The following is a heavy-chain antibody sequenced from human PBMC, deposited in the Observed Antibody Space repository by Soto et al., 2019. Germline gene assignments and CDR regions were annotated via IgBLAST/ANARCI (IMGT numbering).Heavy chain of an antibody. V-gene: IGHV3-74*01. CDR3: ARVPLTGTTGY. D-gene: IGHD1-20*01. Sequence: PGGSLRLSCAASGFTFSGYWMHWVRQAPGKGLVWVSRINSDGSSTSYADSVKGRFTISRDNAKNTLYLQMNSLRAEGTAVYYCARVPLTGTTGYWGQGTLVTVSS. CDR1: GFTFSGYW. J-gene: IGHJ4*02. CDR2: INSDGSST.